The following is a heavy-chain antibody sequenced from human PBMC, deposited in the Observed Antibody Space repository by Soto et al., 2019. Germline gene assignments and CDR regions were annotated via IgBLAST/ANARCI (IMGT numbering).Heavy chain of an antibody. J-gene: IGHJ4*02. CDR2: ITGSGGDT. D-gene: IGHD3-16*02. V-gene: IGHV3-23*01. CDR1: GFIFSNYV. CDR3: AKKPLSIRMFDY. Sequence: EGQLLDSGGGFVQPGGSLRLSCAASGFIFSNYVMSWVRLAPGKGLEWVANITGSGGDTFYADSVKGRFAISRDNSKNTLYLQMNSLRVEDTAVYYCAKKPLSIRMFDYWGQGTLVTVSS.